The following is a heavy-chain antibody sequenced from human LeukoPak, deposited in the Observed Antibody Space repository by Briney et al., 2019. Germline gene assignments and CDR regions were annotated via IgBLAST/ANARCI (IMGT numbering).Heavy chain of an antibody. J-gene: IGHJ4*02. Sequence: SETLSLTCTVSGGSISNYWWSWIRQPPGKGLEWIGYVFASGSTNYNPSLKSRVTISVDTSKKQFSLKLSSVTAADTAVYYCARGYSSSWNYFDYWGQGTLVTVSS. D-gene: IGHD6-13*01. V-gene: IGHV4-59*01. CDR3: ARGYSSSWNYFDY. CDR1: GGSISNYW. CDR2: VFASGST.